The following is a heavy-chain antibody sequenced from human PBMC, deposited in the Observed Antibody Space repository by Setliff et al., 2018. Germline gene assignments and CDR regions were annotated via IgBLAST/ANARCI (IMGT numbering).Heavy chain of an antibody. CDR1: GYTFTNYA. CDR3: ARAPRLEWILPTFDY. Sequence: ASVKVSCKASGYTFTNYAISWVRQAPGQGLEWMGWISGYKNNPNYLQGMQGRVTMTTDTSTNTAYLELRSLRYDDTAVYFCARAPRLEWILPTFDYWGQGTPVTVSS. D-gene: IGHD3-3*01. J-gene: IGHJ4*02. CDR2: ISGYKNNP. V-gene: IGHV1-18*01.